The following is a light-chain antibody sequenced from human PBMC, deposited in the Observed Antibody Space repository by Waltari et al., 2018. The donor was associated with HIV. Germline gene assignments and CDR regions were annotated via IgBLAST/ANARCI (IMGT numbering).Light chain of an antibody. J-gene: IGLJ2*01. CDR3: ATLDDSLNGPI. V-gene: IGLV1-44*01. CDR2: SNN. Sequence: QSVLTQSPSASGTPGQSVTIPCSGRSSTIGSNRVDCYQPLPGTAPKLLSYSNNQRPSGVPDRFSGSKSGTSASLAISGLQSEDEATYYCATLDDSLNGPIFGGGTRLTVL. CDR1: SSTIGSNR.